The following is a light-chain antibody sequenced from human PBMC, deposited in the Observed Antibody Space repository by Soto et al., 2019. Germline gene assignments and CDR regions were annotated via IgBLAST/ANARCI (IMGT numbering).Light chain of an antibody. Sequence: QSALTQPASVSGSPGQSITISCSGASSDVGSHYLVSWYQQHPGKAPKLIIYEGSKRPSGISLHFSGSQSGSTASLTISGLEVEAEGDYYCCSYGDFRTSWVFGGGTQLTVL. V-gene: IGLV2-23*01. J-gene: IGLJ3*02. CDR1: SSDVGSHYL. CDR2: EGS. CDR3: CSYGDFRTSWV.